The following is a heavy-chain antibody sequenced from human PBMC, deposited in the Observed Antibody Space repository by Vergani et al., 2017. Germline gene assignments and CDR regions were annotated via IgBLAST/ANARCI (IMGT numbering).Heavy chain of an antibody. J-gene: IGHJ3*02. CDR1: GGSISSGGYY. CDR2: IYYSGST. V-gene: IGHV4-31*03. D-gene: IGHD1-14*01. Sequence: QVQLQQWGAGLLKPSQTLSLTCTVSGGSISSGGYYWSWIRQHPGKGLEWIGYIYYSGSTYYNPSLKSRVTISVDTSKNQFSLKLSSVTAADTAVYYCARGEPHDAFDIWGQGTMVTVSS. CDR3: ARGEPHDAFDI.